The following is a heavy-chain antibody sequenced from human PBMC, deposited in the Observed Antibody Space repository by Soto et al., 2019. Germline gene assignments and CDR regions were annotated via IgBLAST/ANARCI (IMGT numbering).Heavy chain of an antibody. V-gene: IGHV5-51*01. CDR1: GYSFTGYW. Sequence: GESLKISCKGSGYSFTGYWVGWVRQMPGKDLEWMGIISPRDSETRYSPSFQGQVTISVDKSISTAYLQWSSLKASNTAMYYCVREGSGYYDILTGSPRFFFDYWGQGAPVTVSS. CDR3: VREGSGYYDILTGSPRFFFDY. CDR2: ISPRDSET. J-gene: IGHJ4*02. D-gene: IGHD3-9*01.